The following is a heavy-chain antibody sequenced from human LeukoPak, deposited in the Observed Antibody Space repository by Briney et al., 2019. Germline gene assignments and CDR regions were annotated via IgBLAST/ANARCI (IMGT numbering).Heavy chain of an antibody. V-gene: IGHV3-30-3*01. Sequence: GRSLRLSCAASGFTFSSYAIHWVRQAPGKGLEWVAVISYDGSNKYYADSVKGRFTISRDNSKNTLYLQMNSLRAEDTAVYYCARVLFSGYGGPYYYGMDVWGQGTTVTVSS. CDR3: ARVLFSGYGGPYYYGMDV. D-gene: IGHD5-12*01. CDR1: GFTFSSYA. CDR2: ISYDGSNK. J-gene: IGHJ6*02.